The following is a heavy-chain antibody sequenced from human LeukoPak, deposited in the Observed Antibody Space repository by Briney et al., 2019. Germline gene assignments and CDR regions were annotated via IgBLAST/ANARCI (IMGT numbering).Heavy chain of an antibody. D-gene: IGHD1-20*01. Sequence: GASVKVSCKTSGSTFTKYLIHWVRQPPGQGLEWMGTINPPGDITNYAQTFPGRIRLTEYTSTGTVYLDLSSLTYQDTAVYLCAWPSDCVAYNCGYWLDPWGRGSLVSVPS. CDR2: INPPGDIT. J-gene: IGHJ5*02. CDR3: AWPSDCVAYNCGYWLDP. CDR1: GSTFTKYL. V-gene: IGHV1-46*01.